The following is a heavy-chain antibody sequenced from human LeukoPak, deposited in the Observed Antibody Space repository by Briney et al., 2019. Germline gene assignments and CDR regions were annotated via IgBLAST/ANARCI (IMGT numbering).Heavy chain of an antibody. J-gene: IGHJ6*02. V-gene: IGHV1-46*01. CDR2: INPSGGST. CDR1: GYTFTSYY. D-gene: IGHD6-19*01. Sequence: ASVKVSCKASGYTFTSYYMHWVRQAPGQGLEWMGIINPSGGSTSYAQKFQGRVTMTRDTSTSTVYMELSSLRSEDTAVYYCARDWHSSGWSIYYYYGMDVWGQGNTVTVSS. CDR3: ARDWHSSGWSIYYYYGMDV.